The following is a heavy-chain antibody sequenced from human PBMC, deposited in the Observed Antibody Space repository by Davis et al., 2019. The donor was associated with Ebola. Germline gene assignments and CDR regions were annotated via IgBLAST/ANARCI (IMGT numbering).Heavy chain of an antibody. CDR1: GGSVSSGSYY. Sequence: PSESLSLTCTVSGGSVSSGSYYWSWIRQPPGKGLEWIGYIYYSGSTNYNPSLKSRVTISVDTSKNQFSLKLSSVTAADTAVYYCASTWGSPDYYYYMDVWGKGTTVTVSS. CDR2: IYYSGST. CDR3: ASTWGSPDYYYYMDV. J-gene: IGHJ6*03. D-gene: IGHD3-16*01. V-gene: IGHV4-61*01.